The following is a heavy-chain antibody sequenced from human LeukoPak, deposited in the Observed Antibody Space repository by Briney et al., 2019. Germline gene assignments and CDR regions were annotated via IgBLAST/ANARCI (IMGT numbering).Heavy chain of an antibody. CDR2: IDTDGSTT. CDR1: GFTFSNSL. Sequence: PGGSLRLSCAASGFTFSNSLMHWVRHVPGKRLVWVARIDTDGSTTHYADSVKGRFTISRDNAKNTLYLQMNSLRAEDTAVYYCARDRDGYNYWGQGTLVTVSS. J-gene: IGHJ4*02. CDR3: ARDRDGYNY. D-gene: IGHD5-24*01. V-gene: IGHV3-74*01.